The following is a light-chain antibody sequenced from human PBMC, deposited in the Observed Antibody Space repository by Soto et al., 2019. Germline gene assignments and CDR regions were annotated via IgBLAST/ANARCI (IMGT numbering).Light chain of an antibody. Sequence: IVMTQSPSTLSVSPGERATLSCRASQSVSSNLAWYQQKPGQAPRLLIYGESTRATGIPARFSGSGYGTEFTLTISSLQSEDFAVYYCQQYNNWPRTFGQGAKV. CDR1: QSVSSN. V-gene: IGKV3-15*01. CDR2: GES. CDR3: QQYNNWPRT. J-gene: IGKJ1*01.